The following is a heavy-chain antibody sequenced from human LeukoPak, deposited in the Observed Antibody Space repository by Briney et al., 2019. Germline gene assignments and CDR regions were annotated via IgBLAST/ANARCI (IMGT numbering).Heavy chain of an antibody. Sequence: GGSLRLSCAASGFTFSSYAMSWVRQAPGKGLEWVSAISGSGGSTYYADSVKGRFTISRDNSKNTLYLQINSLRAEDTAVYYCATGRFLPPHPQGLLDYWGQGTLVTVSS. V-gene: IGHV3-23*01. D-gene: IGHD3-3*01. CDR3: ATGRFLPPHPQGLLDY. J-gene: IGHJ4*02. CDR2: ISGSGGST. CDR1: GFTFSSYA.